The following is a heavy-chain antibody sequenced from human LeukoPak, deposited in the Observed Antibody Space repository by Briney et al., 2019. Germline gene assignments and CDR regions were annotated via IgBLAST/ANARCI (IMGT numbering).Heavy chain of an antibody. D-gene: IGHD1-14*01. CDR2: ISGTDTNT. CDR3: AIREPIGY. V-gene: IGHV3-23*01. J-gene: IGHJ4*02. CDR1: GFTFSNYA. Sequence: GGSLRLSCAASGFTFSNYAMYWVRQAPGKGREWVSAISGTDTNTYYADSVKGRFTISRDNSKNTLYLQMNSLRAEDTAVYYCAIREPIGYWGQGALVTVSS.